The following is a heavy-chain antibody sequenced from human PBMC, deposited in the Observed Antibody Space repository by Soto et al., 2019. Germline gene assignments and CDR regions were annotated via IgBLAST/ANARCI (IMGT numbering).Heavy chain of an antibody. CDR1: GFTFSSYA. Sequence: GGSLRLSCAASGFTFSSYAMSWVRQAPGKGLEWVSAISGSGGSTYYADSVKGRFTISRDNSKNTLYLQMNSLRAEDTAVYYCAAPSSRSWYCFDYWGQGTLLTVSS. D-gene: IGHD6-13*01. CDR2: ISGSGGST. V-gene: IGHV3-23*01. CDR3: AAPSSRSWYCFDY. J-gene: IGHJ4*02.